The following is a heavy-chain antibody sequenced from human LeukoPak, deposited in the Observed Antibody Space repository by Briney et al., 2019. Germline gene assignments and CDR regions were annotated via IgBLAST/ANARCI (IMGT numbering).Heavy chain of an antibody. D-gene: IGHD2-15*01. Sequence: GGSLRLSCAASGFTFSNYAMSWVRQAPGKGLEWVSGISGSGDSAYYADSVKGRSIISRDNSNNTLYLRLSSLRAEDTALYFCAKNGHRGKYQLLPDYWGQGALVTVSS. CDR2: ISGSGDSA. CDR1: GFTFSNYA. V-gene: IGHV3-23*01. CDR3: AKNGHRGKYQLLPDY. J-gene: IGHJ4*02.